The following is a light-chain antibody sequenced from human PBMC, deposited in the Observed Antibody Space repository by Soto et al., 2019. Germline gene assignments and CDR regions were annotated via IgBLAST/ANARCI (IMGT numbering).Light chain of an antibody. CDR1: QSVTNF. J-gene: IGKJ2*03. Sequence: DIPMTQSPSTLSASVGDRVTITCRASQSVTNFLAWYQQKAAKAPKLLIYDASTLEDGVPSRFSGSGSGTQFTLTISSVQPDDYATYYCQQYNDWSSRFGQGTKLEIK. CDR3: QQYNDWSSR. CDR2: DAS. V-gene: IGKV1-5*01.